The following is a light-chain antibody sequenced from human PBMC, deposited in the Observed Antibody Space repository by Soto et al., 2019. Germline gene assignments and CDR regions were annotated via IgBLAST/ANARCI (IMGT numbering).Light chain of an antibody. J-gene: IGKJ3*01. CDR3: QRYISAPFT. CDR2: AAS. V-gene: IGKV1-27*01. Sequence: DIKMTQSPSSLSASVGDRVTITCRATQGIANYLAWYQQKPGKVPKLLIYAASTLQSGVPSRFSGSGSGTDFTLTISSLQPEDVATYYCQRYISAPFTFGPGTNVDIK. CDR1: QGIANY.